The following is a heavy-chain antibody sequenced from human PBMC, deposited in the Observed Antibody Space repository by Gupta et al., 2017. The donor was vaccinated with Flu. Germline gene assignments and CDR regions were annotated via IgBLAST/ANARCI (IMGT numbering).Heavy chain of an antibody. CDR3: ARTVPDLPDY. D-gene: IGHD1-14*01. Sequence: EVHLVESGGGLVKPGGSLRLSCAASGYTFSAYTMNWVRQAPGKGLEWVSSISASSSHIYYADSVKGRFTISRDNAKNSLSLQMNGLRVEDTAVYYCARTVPDLPDYWGQGTLVTVSS. J-gene: IGHJ4*02. CDR1: GYTFSAYT. CDR2: ISASSSHI. V-gene: IGHV3-21*01.